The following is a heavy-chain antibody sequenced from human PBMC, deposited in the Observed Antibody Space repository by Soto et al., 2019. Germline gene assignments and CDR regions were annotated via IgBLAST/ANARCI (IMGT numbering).Heavy chain of an antibody. CDR2: IYYSGRT. CDR3: ARGYCSSTGCYIWDNWFDP. J-gene: IGHJ5*02. Sequence: QVQLQESGPGLVKPSETLSLTCTVSGGSISSYYWSWIRQPPGKGLEWIGYIYYSGRTNYNPSLKSRVTISVDTSKNQVSLKLSSVTAADTAVYYCARGYCSSTGCYIWDNWFDPWGQGTLVTVSS. D-gene: IGHD2-2*02. CDR1: GGSISSYY. V-gene: IGHV4-59*01.